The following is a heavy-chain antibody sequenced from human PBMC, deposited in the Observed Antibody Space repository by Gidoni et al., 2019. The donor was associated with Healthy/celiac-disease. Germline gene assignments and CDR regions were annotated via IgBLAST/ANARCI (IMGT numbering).Heavy chain of an antibody. CDR3: AKDPDIVVVPAATPTFDY. D-gene: IGHD2-2*02. CDR2: ISGSGGST. V-gene: IGHV3-23*01. J-gene: IGHJ4*02. Sequence: EVQLLESGGGLVQPGGSLRLSCAASGCTFSSEAMSWVRQAPGKGLEWVSAISGSGGSTYYADSVKGRFTISRDNSKNTLYLQMNSLRAEDTAVYYCAKDPDIVVVPAATPTFDYWGQGTLVTVSS. CDR1: GCTFSSEA.